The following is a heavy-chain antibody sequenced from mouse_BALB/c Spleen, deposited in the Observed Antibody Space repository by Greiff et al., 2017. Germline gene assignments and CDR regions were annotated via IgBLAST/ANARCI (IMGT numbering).Heavy chain of an antibody. J-gene: IGHJ3*01. CDR2: IYPYNGGT. Sequence: EVKLQESGPELVKPGASVKISCKASGYTFTDYNMHWVKQSHGKSLERIGYIYPYNGGTGYNQKFKSKATLTVDNSSSTAYMELRGLTSEDSAVYYCALFNWDGFAYWGQGTLVTVSA. CDR1: GYTFTDYN. CDR3: ALFNWDGFAY. D-gene: IGHD4-1*01. V-gene: IGHV1S29*02.